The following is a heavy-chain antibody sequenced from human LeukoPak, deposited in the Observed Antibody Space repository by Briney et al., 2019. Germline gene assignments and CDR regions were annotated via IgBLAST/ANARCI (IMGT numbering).Heavy chain of an antibody. CDR3: ATAPWDCSGGSCDRYYFDY. J-gene: IGHJ4*02. D-gene: IGHD2-15*01. CDR2: FDPEDGET. CDR1: GYTLTELP. V-gene: IGHV1-24*01. Sequence: ASVKVSCKVSGYTLTELPMHWVRQAPGKGLEWMGGFDPEDGETIYAQKFQGRVTMTEDTSTDTAYMELSSLRSEDTAVYYCATAPWDCSGGSCDRYYFDYWGQGTLATVSS.